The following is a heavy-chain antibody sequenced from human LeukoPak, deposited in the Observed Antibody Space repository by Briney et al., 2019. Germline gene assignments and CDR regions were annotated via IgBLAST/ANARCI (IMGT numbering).Heavy chain of an antibody. CDR1: GFTFSDYS. V-gene: IGHV3-11*05. Sequence: GGSLRLSCAASGFTFSDYSMTWIRQAPGKGLEGVSYITTTGSYTNYADSVKGRFTISRDNAKNSLYLQMNSLRADDTAVYYCARENWAAGDYGYWGQGTLVTVSS. J-gene: IGHJ4*02. CDR2: ITTTGSYT. D-gene: IGHD4-17*01. CDR3: ARENWAAGDYGY.